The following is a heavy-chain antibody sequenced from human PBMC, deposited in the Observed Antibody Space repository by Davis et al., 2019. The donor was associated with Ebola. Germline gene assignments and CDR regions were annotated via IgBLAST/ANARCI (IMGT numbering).Heavy chain of an antibody. CDR3: ARRSTYYDFWSGYQTTYYFDY. V-gene: IGHV3-74*01. D-gene: IGHD3-3*01. Sequence: PGGSLRLSCAAAGVTFRNYGMHWVRQAPGKGLVWVSRINSDGSTTNYADSVKGRFTISRDNAKNSLYLQVNSLRAEDTALYYCARRSTYYDFWSGYQTTYYFDYWGQGTLVTVSS. J-gene: IGHJ4*02. CDR1: GVTFRNYG. CDR2: INSDGSTT.